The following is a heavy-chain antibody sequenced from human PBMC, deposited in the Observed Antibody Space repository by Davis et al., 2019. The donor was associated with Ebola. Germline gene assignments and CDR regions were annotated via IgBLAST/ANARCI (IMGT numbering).Heavy chain of an antibody. V-gene: IGHV5-10-1*01. CDR1: GYSFTSYW. D-gene: IGHD5-24*01. CDR3: ARHGGTVEMATLPTNYYGMDV. CDR2: IDPSDSYT. Sequence: GESLKISCKGSGYSFTSYWISWVRQMPGKGLEWMGRIDPSDSYTNYSPSFQGHVTISADKSISTAYLQWSSLKASDTAMYYCARHGGTVEMATLPTNYYGMDVWGQGTTVTVSS. J-gene: IGHJ6*02.